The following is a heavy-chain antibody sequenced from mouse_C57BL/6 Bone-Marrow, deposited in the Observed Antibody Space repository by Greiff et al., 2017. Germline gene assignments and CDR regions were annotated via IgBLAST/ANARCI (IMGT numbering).Heavy chain of an antibody. V-gene: IGHV1-80*01. Sequence: QVQLQQSGAELVKPGASVKISCKASGYAFSSYWMNWVKQRPGKGLEWIGQIYPGDGDTNYNGKFKGKATLTADKASSTAYMQLSSLTSEDSAVYFCAREVYYGIFAYWGQGTLVTVSA. J-gene: IGHJ3*01. CDR3: AREVYYGIFAY. D-gene: IGHD2-1*01. CDR1: GYAFSSYW. CDR2: IYPGDGDT.